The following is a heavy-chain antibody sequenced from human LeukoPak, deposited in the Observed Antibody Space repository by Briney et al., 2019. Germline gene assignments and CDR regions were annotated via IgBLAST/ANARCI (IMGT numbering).Heavy chain of an antibody. Sequence: PPETLSLTCTVSGGSVSSDNFYWTWIRQPPGKGLEWIGNIHYSGSTSYNPSLKSRLTMSVDTSKNHFSLTLTSVTAADTAVYYCAANGDFWGQGTLVTVSS. CDR2: IHYSGST. CDR1: GGSVSSDNFY. V-gene: IGHV4-61*03. J-gene: IGHJ4*02. CDR3: AANGDF.